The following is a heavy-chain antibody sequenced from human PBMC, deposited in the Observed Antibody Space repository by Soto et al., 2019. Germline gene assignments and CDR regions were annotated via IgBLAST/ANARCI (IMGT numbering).Heavy chain of an antibody. Sequence: ASVKVSCKASGYTFTGYAMHWVRQAPGQRLEWMGWINAGNGNTKYSQKFQGRVTISRDNSKNTLYLQMNSLRAEDTAVYYCVKGIGNYWALDYWGQGTLVTVSS. CDR3: VKGIGNYWALDY. CDR2: INAGNGNT. J-gene: IGHJ4*02. D-gene: IGHD1-26*01. CDR1: GYTFTGYA. V-gene: IGHV1-3*01.